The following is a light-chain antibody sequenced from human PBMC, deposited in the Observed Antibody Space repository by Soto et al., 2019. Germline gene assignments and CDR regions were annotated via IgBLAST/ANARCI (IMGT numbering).Light chain of an antibody. V-gene: IGLV2-14*01. Sequence: QSVLTQPASVSGSPGQSITISCTGTSSDVGGYNYVSWYQQHPGKAPKLVIYEVTKRPSGVSNRFSGSKSGNTASLTISGLQAEDEAEYHCSSYTSSSTPYVFGTGTKVTVL. CDR1: SSDVGGYNY. J-gene: IGLJ1*01. CDR2: EVT. CDR3: SSYTSSSTPYV.